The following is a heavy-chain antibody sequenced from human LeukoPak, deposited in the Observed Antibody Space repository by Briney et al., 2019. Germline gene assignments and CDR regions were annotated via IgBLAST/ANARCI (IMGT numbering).Heavy chain of an antibody. V-gene: IGHV4-59*01. CDR2: IYYSGST. CDR1: GGSISSYY. J-gene: IGHJ3*02. Sequence: SETLSLTCTVSGGSISSYYWSWLRQPPGKGLEWLGYIYYSGSTNYNPSLKSRVTISVDTSKNQFSLKLSSVTAADTAVYYCARGQLRYFDWSSYDAFDIWGQGTMVTVSS. CDR3: ARGQLRYFDWSSYDAFDI. D-gene: IGHD3-9*01.